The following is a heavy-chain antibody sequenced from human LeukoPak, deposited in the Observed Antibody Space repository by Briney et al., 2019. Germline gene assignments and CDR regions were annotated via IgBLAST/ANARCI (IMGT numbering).Heavy chain of an antibody. CDR3: ASGGDILTGYYNGPSYNWFDP. Sequence: GASVKVSCKASGGTFSSYASSWVRQAPGQGVECVGGIIIPISGATNYAQKLQGRVTITADKSTSTAYMELSSLRYEDTAVYFSASGGDILTGYYNGPSYNWFDPWGQGTLVTVSS. D-gene: IGHD3-9*01. J-gene: IGHJ5*02. CDR1: GGTFSSYA. CDR2: IIIPISGAT. V-gene: IGHV1-69*06.